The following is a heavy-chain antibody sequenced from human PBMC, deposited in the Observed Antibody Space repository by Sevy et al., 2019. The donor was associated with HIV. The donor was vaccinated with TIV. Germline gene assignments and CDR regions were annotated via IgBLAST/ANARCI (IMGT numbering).Heavy chain of an antibody. D-gene: IGHD6-25*01. CDR2: IYYSGST. CDR1: GGSISSYY. CDR3: AKALAADAFDI. V-gene: IGHV4-59*01. J-gene: IGHJ3*02. Sequence: SETLSLTCTVSGGSISSYYWNWIRQPPGKGLEWIGYIYYSGSTNYNPSLKSRVTISVDTSKNQFSLKLSSVTAADTAVYYCAKALAADAFDIWGQGTMVTVSS.